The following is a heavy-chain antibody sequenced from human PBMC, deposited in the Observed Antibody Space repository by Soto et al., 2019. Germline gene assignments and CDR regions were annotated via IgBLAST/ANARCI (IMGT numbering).Heavy chain of an antibody. Sequence: GASVKVSCKASGGTFSSYTISWVRQAPGQGLEWMGRIIPILGIANYAQKFQGRVTITADKSTSTAYMELSSLRSEDTAVYYCARDRVSSGHDQTDDYWGQGTLVTVSS. CDR3: ARDRVSSGHDQTDDY. CDR1: GGTFSSYT. J-gene: IGHJ4*02. CDR2: IIPILGIA. V-gene: IGHV1-69*04. D-gene: IGHD5-12*01.